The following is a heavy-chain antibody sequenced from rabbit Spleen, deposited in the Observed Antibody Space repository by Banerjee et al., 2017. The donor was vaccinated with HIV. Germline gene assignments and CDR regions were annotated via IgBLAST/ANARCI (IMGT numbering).Heavy chain of an antibody. CDR1: GVSFSSSYY. Sequence: QSLEESGGDLVKPGASLTLTCTASGVSFSSSYYMCWVRQAPGKGLEWIACIYVGSGGGTKYPSWAKGRFTISKTSSTTVTLQMASLTVADTATYFCARAGEGGDGYLNLWGPGTLVTVS. J-gene: IGHJ4*01. D-gene: IGHD5-1*01. CDR3: ARAGEGGDGYLNL. V-gene: IGHV1S40*01. CDR2: IYVGSGGGT.